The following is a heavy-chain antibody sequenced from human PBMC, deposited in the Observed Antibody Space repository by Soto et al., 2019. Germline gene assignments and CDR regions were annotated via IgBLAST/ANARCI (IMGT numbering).Heavy chain of an antibody. J-gene: IGHJ6*02. CDR3: AALRWYYYYGMDV. D-gene: IGHD4-17*01. V-gene: IGHV3-74*01. CDR2: INSDGSSK. CDR1: GFTFSSYW. Sequence: GGSLRLSCAASGFTFSSYWMHWVRQAPGKGLVWVTRINSDGSSKSYADSVKGRFTISRDNAKNTLYLQMNSLRAEDTAVYYCAALRWYYYYGMDVWGQGTTVTVSS.